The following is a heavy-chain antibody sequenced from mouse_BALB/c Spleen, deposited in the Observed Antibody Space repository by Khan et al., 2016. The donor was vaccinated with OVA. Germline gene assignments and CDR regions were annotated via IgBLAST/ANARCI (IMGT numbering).Heavy chain of an antibody. CDR2: INPSNGDT. CDR1: GYTFTSFY. D-gene: IGHD2-1*01. V-gene: IGHV1S81*02. J-gene: IGHJ3*01. CDR3: ARSGYGNPFAY. Sequence: QVQLQQPGAELVKPGASVKISCKASGYTFTSFYMYWVKQMPGQGLEWIGGINPSNGDTHFYEKFKSKATLTVDKSSTTAYLQFSSLTSEDSAVYYCARSGYGNPFAYWGQGTLVTVSA.